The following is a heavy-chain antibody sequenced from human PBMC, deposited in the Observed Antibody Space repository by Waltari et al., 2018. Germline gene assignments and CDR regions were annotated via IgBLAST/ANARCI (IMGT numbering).Heavy chain of an antibody. V-gene: IGHV1-69*12. CDR2: SIPIFGTA. CDR3: ARTLPGGLHYY. Sequence: QVQLVQSGAGGRRPGSSLKVSARASGAPSSSLPFSWVGQAPGQGLEWMGGSIPIFGTANYAQKFQGRGTITADESTSTAYMELSSLRSEDTAVYYCARTLPGGLHYYWGQGTLVTVSS. J-gene: IGHJ4*02. D-gene: IGHD3-10*01. CDR1: GAPSSSLP.